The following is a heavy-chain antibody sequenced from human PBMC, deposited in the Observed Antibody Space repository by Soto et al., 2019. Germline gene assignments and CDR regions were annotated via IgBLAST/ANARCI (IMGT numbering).Heavy chain of an antibody. J-gene: IGHJ4*02. CDR3: APRFDGDNARGFDY. Sequence: QITLKESGPTLVKPTQPLTVTCTFSGFSLSTYGVGVAWIRQPPEKALEWLGIIYWDDDKRYSPSLKSRLTITKHTSKNHVVLTMSNIDPVDTATYYCAPRFDGDNARGFDYWGQGTLVTVSS. D-gene: IGHD3-10*01. CDR2: IYWDDDK. CDR1: GFSLSTYGVG. V-gene: IGHV2-5*02.